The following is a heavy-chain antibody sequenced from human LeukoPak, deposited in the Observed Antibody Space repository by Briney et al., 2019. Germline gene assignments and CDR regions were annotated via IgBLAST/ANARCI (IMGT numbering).Heavy chain of an antibody. Sequence: ASVKVSCKASGFTFTSSAMQWVRQARGQRLGWIGWIVVGSGNTNYAQKFQERVTITRDMSTSTGYMELSMLRSEDTAVYYCAAGYYDYVWGSYRPSNGAEYFQHWGQGTLVTVSS. CDR1: GFTFTSSA. J-gene: IGHJ1*01. D-gene: IGHD3-16*02. CDR2: IVVGSGNT. CDR3: AAGYYDYVWGSYRPSNGAEYFQH. V-gene: IGHV1-58*02.